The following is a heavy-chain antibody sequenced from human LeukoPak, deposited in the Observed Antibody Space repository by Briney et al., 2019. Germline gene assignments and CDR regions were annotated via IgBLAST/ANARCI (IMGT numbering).Heavy chain of an antibody. CDR2: IKQDGSEK. V-gene: IGHV3-7*03. J-gene: IGHJ4*02. CDR3: AREDDILTGYSYFDY. CDR1: GFTFSSYW. D-gene: IGHD3-9*01. Sequence: EGSLRLSCAASGFTFSSYWMSWVRQAPGKGLEWVANIKQDGSEKYYVDSVKGRFTISRDNAKNSLYLQMNSLRAEDTAVYYCAREDDILTGYSYFDYWGQGTLVTVSS.